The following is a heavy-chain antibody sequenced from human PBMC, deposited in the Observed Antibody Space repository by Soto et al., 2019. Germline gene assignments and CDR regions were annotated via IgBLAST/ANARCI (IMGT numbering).Heavy chain of an antibody. CDR1: GFTFSDYY. CDR3: SRGRVVGATII. Sequence: GGSLRLSCAASGFTFSDYYMSWFRQAPGKGLEWVGFIRSKAYGGATEYAASVKGRFTISRDDSKSIAYLQMNSLETEDTALYYCSRGRVVGATIIWGHGTLVTVSS. V-gene: IGHV3-49*03. D-gene: IGHD1-26*01. J-gene: IGHJ4*01. CDR2: IRSKAYGGAT.